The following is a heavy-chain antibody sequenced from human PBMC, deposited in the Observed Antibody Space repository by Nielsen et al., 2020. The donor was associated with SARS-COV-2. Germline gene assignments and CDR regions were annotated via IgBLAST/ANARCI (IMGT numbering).Heavy chain of an antibody. Sequence: GESLKISCAASGFTFSTHAMHWVRQAPGKGLEWVAMIWRGGNYKFYPDSVRGRFTIPRDDSKNLVSLQMESLRVEDTALYYCTRDPPDSGWALDYWGQGIPVTVSS. CDR1: GFTFSTHA. V-gene: IGHV3-33*04. J-gene: IGHJ4*02. D-gene: IGHD6-19*01. CDR3: TRDPPDSGWALDY. CDR2: IWRGGNYK.